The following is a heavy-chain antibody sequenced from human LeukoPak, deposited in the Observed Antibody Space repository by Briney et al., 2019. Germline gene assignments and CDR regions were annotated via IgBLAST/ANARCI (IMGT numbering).Heavy chain of an antibody. J-gene: IGHJ3*02. Sequence: ASVTVSFKASGYIFTAYYMHWVRQAPGQGLEWMGWINPNSGDTNYAQKFQGRVTMTRDTSISTAYMELSRLRSDDTAVYYCAREEHQNDAFDIWGQGTLVTVSS. CDR1: GYIFTAYY. CDR3: AREEHQNDAFDI. CDR2: INPNSGDT. D-gene: IGHD1-26*01. V-gene: IGHV1-2*02.